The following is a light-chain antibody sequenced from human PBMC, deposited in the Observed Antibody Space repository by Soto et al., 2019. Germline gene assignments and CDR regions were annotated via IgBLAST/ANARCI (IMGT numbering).Light chain of an antibody. Sequence: QSALTQPASVSGSPGQSITISCTGTSSDVGGYNYVSWYQQHPGKAPKLVIYDVTNRPSGVSNRFSGSKSGNTASLTISGLQAEDEADYYCNSYTSSSNFVVFGGGTKLTVL. J-gene: IGLJ2*01. CDR3: NSYTSSSNFVV. V-gene: IGLV2-14*01. CDR2: DVT. CDR1: SSDVGGYNY.